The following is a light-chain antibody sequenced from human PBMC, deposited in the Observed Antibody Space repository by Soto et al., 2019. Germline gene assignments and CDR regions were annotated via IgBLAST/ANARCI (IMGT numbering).Light chain of an antibody. CDR3: CSYAGSSTYV. CDR1: SSDVGTYNL. Sequence: QSALTHPASVSGSPGQSITISCTGTSSDVGTYNLVSWYQHHPGKAPKLMIYEGSKRPSGVSNRFSGSKSGNTASLTISGLQAEDEADSYCCSYAGSSTYVFGTVTKLTVL. V-gene: IGLV2-23*01. CDR2: EGS. J-gene: IGLJ1*01.